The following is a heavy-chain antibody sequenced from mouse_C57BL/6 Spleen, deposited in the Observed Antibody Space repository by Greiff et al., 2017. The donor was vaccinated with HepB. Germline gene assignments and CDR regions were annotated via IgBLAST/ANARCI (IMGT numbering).Heavy chain of an antibody. V-gene: IGHV3-6*01. Sequence: EVKVEESGPGLVKPSQSLSLTCSVTGYSITSGYYWNWIRQFPGNKLEWMGYISYDGSNNYNPSLKYRISITRDTSKNQFFLKLNSVTTEDTATYYCARERWGDYWGQGTSVTVSS. CDR2: ISYDGSN. D-gene: IGHD1-1*02. CDR1: GYSITSGYY. J-gene: IGHJ4*01. CDR3: ARERWGDY.